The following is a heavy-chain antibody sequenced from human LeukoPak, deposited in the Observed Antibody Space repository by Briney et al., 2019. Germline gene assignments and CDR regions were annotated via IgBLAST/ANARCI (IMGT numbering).Heavy chain of an antibody. CDR3: ARFWERGAIAAVTFDY. CDR2: INPNSGGT. CDR1: GYTFTGYY. D-gene: IGHD6-25*01. Sequence: ASVKVSCKASGYTFTGYYMHWVRQAPGQGLEWMGWINPNSGGTNYAQKFQGRVTMTRDTSISTAYMELSRLRSDDTAVYYCARFWERGAIAAVTFDYWGQGTLVTVSS. V-gene: IGHV1-2*02. J-gene: IGHJ4*02.